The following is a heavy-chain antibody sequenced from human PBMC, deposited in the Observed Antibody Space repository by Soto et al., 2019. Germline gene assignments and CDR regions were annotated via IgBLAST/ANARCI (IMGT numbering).Heavy chain of an antibody. J-gene: IGHJ4*02. CDR1: GFTFSSYG. V-gene: IGHV3-30*18. Sequence: GGSLRLSCAGSGFTFSSYGMHWVRQAPGKGLEWVAVIPYDGRNKYYADSVKGRFTISRDNSKNTMYLQMNSLRAEDTAVYYCAKAFYGDLKNFDYWGQGTLVTVSS. CDR2: IPYDGRNK. D-gene: IGHD4-17*01. CDR3: AKAFYGDLKNFDY.